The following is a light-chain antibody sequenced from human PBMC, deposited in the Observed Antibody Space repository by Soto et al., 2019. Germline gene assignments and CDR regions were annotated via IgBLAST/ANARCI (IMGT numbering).Light chain of an antibody. CDR3: SSYTSSSTLFVV. Sequence: QSALTQPASVSGSPGQSITISCTGTSSDVGGYNYVSWYQQHPGKAPKLMIYDVSNRPSGVSNRFSGSKSGNTASLTISGLTAEDEADYDCSSYTSSSTLFVVFGGGTKLTVL. CDR1: SSDVGGYNY. J-gene: IGLJ2*01. V-gene: IGLV2-14*01. CDR2: DVS.